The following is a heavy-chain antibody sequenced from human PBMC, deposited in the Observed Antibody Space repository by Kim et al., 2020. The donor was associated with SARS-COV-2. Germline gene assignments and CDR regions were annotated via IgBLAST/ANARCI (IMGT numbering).Heavy chain of an antibody. CDR2: INHSGST. V-gene: IGHV4-34*01. CDR3: ARGHPRTPYYYGSGSYYGKLNFNWFDP. CDR1: GGSFSGYY. J-gene: IGHJ5*02. Sequence: SETLSLTCAVYGGSFSGYYWSWIRQPPGKGLEWIGEINHSGSTNYNPSLKSRVTISVDTSKNQFSLKLSSVTAADTAVYYCARGHPRTPYYYGSGSYYGKLNFNWFDPWGQGTLVTVSS. D-gene: IGHD3-10*01.